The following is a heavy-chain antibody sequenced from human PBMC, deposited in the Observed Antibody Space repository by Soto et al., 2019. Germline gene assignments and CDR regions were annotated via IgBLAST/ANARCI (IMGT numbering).Heavy chain of an antibody. Sequence: QVQLQQWGAGLLKPSETLSLTCAVYGGSFSGYYWSWIRQPPGKGLEWIGEINHSGSTNYNPSLKMRLTIPVDTSKNQFSLTRSSVPAADTAVYYCARSGYSYDYWGQGTLVTVSS. J-gene: IGHJ4*02. V-gene: IGHV4-34*01. CDR3: ARSGYSYDY. CDR1: GGSFSGYY. D-gene: IGHD5-18*01. CDR2: INHSGST.